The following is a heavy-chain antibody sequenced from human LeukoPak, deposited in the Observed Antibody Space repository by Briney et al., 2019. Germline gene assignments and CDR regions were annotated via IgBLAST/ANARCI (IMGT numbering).Heavy chain of an antibody. CDR3: ARDLVGYYFDY. J-gene: IGHJ4*02. Sequence: SETLSLTCTVSGGSIIGSYWTWIQQSPGKSLEYIGYIYNTVDVNYSPSLKSRVTISIDMSGNQFSLRLNSVTAADTAVYYCARDLVGYYFDYWGQGTLVTVSS. CDR1: GGSIIGSY. V-gene: IGHV4-59*01. D-gene: IGHD3-9*01. CDR2: IYNTVDV.